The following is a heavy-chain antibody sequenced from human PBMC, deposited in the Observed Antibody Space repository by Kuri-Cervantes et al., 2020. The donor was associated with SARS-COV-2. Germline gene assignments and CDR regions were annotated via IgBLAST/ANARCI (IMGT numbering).Heavy chain of an antibody. V-gene: IGHV1-8*01. CDR2: MNPKIDIS. CDR1: GYTFTGYD. Sequence: ASVKVSCKASGYTFTGYDINWVRQAPGQGLEWVGWMNPKIDISGSVKKFQGRATMTGDTSTNTAYMELTSLGSQDTAVYYCARKTRGTFHLDYWGPGTPVTVSS. D-gene: IGHD1-26*01. J-gene: IGHJ4*02. CDR3: ARKTRGTFHLDY.